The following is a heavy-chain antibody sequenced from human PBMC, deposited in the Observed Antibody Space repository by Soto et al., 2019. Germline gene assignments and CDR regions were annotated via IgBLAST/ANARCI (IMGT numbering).Heavy chain of an antibody. D-gene: IGHD4-17*01. Sequence: GGSLRLSCAASGFPFSNYPMRWVRPAPGKGLEWVSAISDSGGNTYYADSAKGRFTISRDNSKNTRYLQMNGLRVEDTSLYCCVKKGSPLRCPKYCGQGTLVTGSS. CDR2: ISDSGGNT. CDR3: VKKGSPLRCPKY. V-gene: IGHV3-23*01. CDR1: GFPFSNYP. J-gene: IGHJ4*02.